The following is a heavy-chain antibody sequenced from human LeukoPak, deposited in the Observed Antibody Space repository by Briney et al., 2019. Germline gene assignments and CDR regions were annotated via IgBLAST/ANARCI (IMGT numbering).Heavy chain of an antibody. CDR1: GFTFSSYA. CDR2: LSDSDGNT. CDR3: AKVSTTSCYGWNDY. V-gene: IGHV3-23*01. J-gene: IGHJ4*02. D-gene: IGHD2-2*01. Sequence: PGGSLRLSCAASGFTFSSYAVSWVRQAPGKGLEWVSALSDSDGNTYYADSVKGRFTISRDNSKSTLYLQMNSLRADDTAVYYSAKVSTTSCYGWNDYWGQGTLVTVSS.